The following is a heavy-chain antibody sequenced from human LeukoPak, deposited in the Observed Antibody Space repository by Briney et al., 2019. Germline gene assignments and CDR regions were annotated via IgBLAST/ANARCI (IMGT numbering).Heavy chain of an antibody. J-gene: IGHJ3*02. Sequence: GGSLRLSCAASGFTFSTYNMNWVRQAPGKGLEWVSYISSSSSTIYYADSVKGRFTISRDNAKNSLYLQMNSLRAEDTAVYYCARDPRTSLDAFDIWGQGTMVTVSS. V-gene: IGHV3-48*01. CDR3: ARDPRTSLDAFDI. CDR1: GFTFSTYN. D-gene: IGHD2-2*01. CDR2: ISSSSSTI.